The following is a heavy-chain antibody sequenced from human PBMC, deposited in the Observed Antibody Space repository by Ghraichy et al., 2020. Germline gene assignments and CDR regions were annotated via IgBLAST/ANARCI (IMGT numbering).Heavy chain of an antibody. CDR1: GFTFKDYS. Sequence: GGSLRLSCAASGFTFKDYSMTWVRLAPGKGLEWVSSISGNSAYIEYADSVKGRFTVSRDNAKNSLFLQMNSLSAEDTAVYYCVREDEPVLFDIWGQGTMVTVSS. CDR3: VREDEPVLFDI. J-gene: IGHJ3*02. V-gene: IGHV3-21*01. CDR2: ISGNSAYI. D-gene: IGHD3-16*01.